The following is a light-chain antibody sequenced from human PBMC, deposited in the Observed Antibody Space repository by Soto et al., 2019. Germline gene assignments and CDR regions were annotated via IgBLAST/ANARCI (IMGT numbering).Light chain of an antibody. Sequence: EIVLTQSPGTLSLSPGERATLSCRASQSVSNSYLAWYQQKPGQAPRLLIYGASNRATGIPDRFSGSGSGTDFTLTISRLEPEDFAVYYCQQYGSSPPYTFGQVTKLEIK. CDR2: GAS. J-gene: IGKJ2*01. CDR1: QSVSNSY. V-gene: IGKV3-20*01. CDR3: QQYGSSPPYT.